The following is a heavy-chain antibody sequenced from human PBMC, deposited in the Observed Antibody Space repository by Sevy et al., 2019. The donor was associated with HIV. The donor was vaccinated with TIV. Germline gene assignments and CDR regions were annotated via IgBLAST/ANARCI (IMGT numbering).Heavy chain of an antibody. CDR1: GFTFSSYS. CDR3: ARYSSSWYKLHYFDY. CDR2: ISSSSSYI. Sequence: GGSLRLSCAASGFTFSSYSMNWVRQAPGKGLEWVSSISSSSSYIYHADSVKGRFTISRDNAKNSLYLQMNSLRAEDTAVYYCARYSSSWYKLHYFDYWGQGTLVTVSS. V-gene: IGHV3-21*01. J-gene: IGHJ4*02. D-gene: IGHD6-13*01.